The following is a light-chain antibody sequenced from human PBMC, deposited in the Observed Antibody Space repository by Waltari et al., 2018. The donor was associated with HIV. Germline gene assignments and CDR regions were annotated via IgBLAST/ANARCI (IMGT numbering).Light chain of an antibody. Sequence: QSVLTQPPSASGTPGQRVTISCSGRSSNIGSKYVYWYQQLPGTAPQLLIYRNNQRPSGVPDRFSGSKSGTSASLAISGLRSEDEADYYCAAWDDSMSGPHVVFGGGTKLTVL. CDR2: RNN. CDR3: AAWDDSMSGPHVV. J-gene: IGLJ2*01. CDR1: SSNIGSKY. V-gene: IGLV1-47*01.